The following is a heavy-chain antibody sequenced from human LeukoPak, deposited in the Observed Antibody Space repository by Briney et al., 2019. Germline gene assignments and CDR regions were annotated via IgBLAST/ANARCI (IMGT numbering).Heavy chain of an antibody. V-gene: IGHV4-61*02. J-gene: IGHJ5*02. CDR3: ARGPYSSGWYGGWFDP. D-gene: IGHD6-19*01. CDR1: GYSISSGTYY. Sequence: SETLSLTCTVSGYSISSGTYYWTWIRQPAGKGLEWIGRISTSGSTNYNPSLKSRVTISLDTSKNQFSLKLSSVTAADTAVYYCARGPYSSGWYGGWFDPWGQGTLVTVSS. CDR2: ISTSGST.